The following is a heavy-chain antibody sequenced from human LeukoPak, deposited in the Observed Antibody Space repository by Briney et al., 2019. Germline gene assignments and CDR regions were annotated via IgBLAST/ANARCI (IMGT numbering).Heavy chain of an antibody. CDR1: GYTFTSYD. D-gene: IGHD4-17*01. CDR3: ASGDVTVTNNFDF. Sequence: GSVKVSCKASGYTFTSYDINWVRQATGQGLEWMGWMNPNSGYTYSVQKFQGRVTMTRNTSISTAYMELSSLRSEDTAMYYCASGDVTVTNNFDFWGQGTLVTVSS. J-gene: IGHJ4*02. CDR2: MNPNSGYT. V-gene: IGHV1-8*01.